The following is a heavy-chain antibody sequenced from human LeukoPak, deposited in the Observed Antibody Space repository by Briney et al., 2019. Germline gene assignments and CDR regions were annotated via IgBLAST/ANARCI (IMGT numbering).Heavy chain of an antibody. V-gene: IGHV3-9*01. CDR2: ISWNSGSI. D-gene: IGHD6-13*01. J-gene: IGHJ4*02. Sequence: SLRLSCAASGFTFDDYAMHWVRQAPGKGLEWVSGISWNSGSIGYADSVKGRFTISRDNAKNSLYLQMNSLRAEDTALYYCAKDRIGAAAGGWFDYWGQGTLVTVSS. CDR1: GFTFDDYA. CDR3: AKDRIGAAAGGWFDY.